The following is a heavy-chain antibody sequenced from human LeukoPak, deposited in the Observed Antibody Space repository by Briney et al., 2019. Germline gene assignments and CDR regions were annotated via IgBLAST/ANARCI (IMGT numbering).Heavy chain of an antibody. CDR3: ASAGPNYDSSGYVY. J-gene: IGHJ4*02. D-gene: IGHD3-22*01. V-gene: IGHV3-21*01. CDR1: EFTFRSYS. Sequence: PGGSLRLSCAGSEFTFRSYSMSWVRQPPGKGLEWVSSISSNGGYIYYADSVKGRFTISRDNARDSVYLQMKSLRAEDTAVYHCASAGPNYDSSGYVYWGQGTPVTVSS. CDR2: ISSNGGYI.